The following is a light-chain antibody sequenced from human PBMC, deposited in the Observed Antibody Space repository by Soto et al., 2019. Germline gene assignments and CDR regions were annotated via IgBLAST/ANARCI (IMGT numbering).Light chain of an antibody. CDR3: SSHTRSSTSVV. CDR1: SSDVGGYNY. CDR2: DVS. V-gene: IGLV2-14*01. Sequence: QSALTHPASVSGSPGQSITISCTGTSSDVGGYNYVSWYQQHPGKAPKLMISDVSNRPSGVSSRFSGSKSGNTASLTISGLQAEDEADYYCSSHTRSSTSVVFGGGTKLTVL. J-gene: IGLJ2*01.